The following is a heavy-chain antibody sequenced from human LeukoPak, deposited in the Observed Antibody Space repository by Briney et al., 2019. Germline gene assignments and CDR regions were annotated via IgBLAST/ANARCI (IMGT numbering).Heavy chain of an antibody. CDR3: AREDTGGLDY. V-gene: IGHV4-39*07. D-gene: IGHD2-8*02. Sequence: SETLSLTCSVSGGSISSSSHYRDWIRQPPGEGLEWIGSIYYSGSTYYNPSLKSRVTISVDTSKNQFSLKLISVTAADTAVYYCAREDTGGLDYWGQGILVTVSP. CDR1: GGSISSSSHY. J-gene: IGHJ4*02. CDR2: IYYSGST.